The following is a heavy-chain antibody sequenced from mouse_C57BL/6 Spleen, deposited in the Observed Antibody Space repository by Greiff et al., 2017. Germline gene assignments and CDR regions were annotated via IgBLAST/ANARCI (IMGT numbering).Heavy chain of an antibody. CDR2: IYPRSGNT. D-gene: IGHD1-1*01. Sequence: QVQLQQSGAELARPGASVKLSCKASGYTFTSYGISWVKQRTGQGLEWIGEIYPRSGNTYYNEKFKGKATLTADKSSSTAYMELRSLTSEDSAVYFCASGSSRDWYFDVWGTGTTVTVSS. CDR3: ASGSSRDWYFDV. V-gene: IGHV1-81*01. J-gene: IGHJ1*03. CDR1: GYTFTSYG.